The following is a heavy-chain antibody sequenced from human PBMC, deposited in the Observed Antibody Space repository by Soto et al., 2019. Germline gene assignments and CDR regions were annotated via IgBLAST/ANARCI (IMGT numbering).Heavy chain of an antibody. J-gene: IGHJ2*01. V-gene: IGHV3-23*01. D-gene: IGHD3-3*01. CDR3: AKDASSGITSFDL. CDR2: ISGSGSST. Sequence: PWWSLRLSCSASVFTCSTYAMSWVRQAPGKGLEWVSVISGSGSSTYYADSVKGRFTISRDNSKNTLYLQMNSLRAEDTAVYYCAKDASSGITSFDLWGRGTLVTVSS. CDR1: VFTCSTYA.